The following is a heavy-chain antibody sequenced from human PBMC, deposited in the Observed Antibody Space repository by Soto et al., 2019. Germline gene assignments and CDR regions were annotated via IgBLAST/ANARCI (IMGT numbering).Heavy chain of an antibody. Sequence: QVRLVESGGGVVQPGRSLRLSGAASGFNFRGYGMHWVRQVPGKGLEWVAIVWNDGSNVFDGDSVRGRFTISRDNSKNTLYLQMNTLRVEDTAVYYCVRDGVGTTAYFGYLDYWGQGTLVTVSS. CDR1: GFNFRGYG. CDR2: VWNDGSNV. D-gene: IGHD1-26*01. J-gene: IGHJ4*02. V-gene: IGHV3-33*01. CDR3: VRDGVGTTAYFGYLDY.